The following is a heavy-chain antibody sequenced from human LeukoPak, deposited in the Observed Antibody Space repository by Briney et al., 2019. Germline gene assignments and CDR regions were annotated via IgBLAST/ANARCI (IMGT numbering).Heavy chain of an antibody. Sequence: ASVKVSCKASGYTFTSYGISWVRQAPGQGLEWMGWISAYNGNTNYAQKLQGRVTMTTDTSTSTAYMELRSLRSDDTAVYYCARDYDILTGNPNFDYWGQGTLVTASS. D-gene: IGHD3-9*01. CDR2: ISAYNGNT. V-gene: IGHV1-18*04. CDR1: GYTFTSYG. CDR3: ARDYDILTGNPNFDY. J-gene: IGHJ4*02.